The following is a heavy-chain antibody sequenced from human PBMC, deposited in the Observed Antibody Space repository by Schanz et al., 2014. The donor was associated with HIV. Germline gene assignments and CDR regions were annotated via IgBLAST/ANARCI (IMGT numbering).Heavy chain of an antibody. Sequence: QVQLVQSGAEVKKPGSSVKVSCKASGGTFMTYAISWVRQAPGQGLEWMGGIIPVFGTTNYAQKFQGRVTITADKSTSTAYMELSSLRSDDTAVYYCARGEVPSLGMDVWGQGTTVTVSS. CDR2: IIPVFGTT. CDR3: ARGEVPSLGMDV. D-gene: IGHD1-26*01. V-gene: IGHV1-69*06. J-gene: IGHJ6*02. CDR1: GGTFMTYA.